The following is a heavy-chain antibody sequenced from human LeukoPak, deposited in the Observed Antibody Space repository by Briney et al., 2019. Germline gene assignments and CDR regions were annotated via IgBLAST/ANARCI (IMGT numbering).Heavy chain of an antibody. J-gene: IGHJ4*02. Sequence: GASVKVSCKASGYTFINYGISWVRQAPGQGLEWMGWISVYNGNTNYAQKLQGKVTMTTDTSTRTAYMELRSLRSDDTAVYYCAREPAGYCSGGSCYGYWGQGTLVTVSS. CDR3: AREPAGYCSGGSCYGY. D-gene: IGHD2-15*01. CDR2: ISVYNGNT. CDR1: GYTFINYG. V-gene: IGHV1-18*01.